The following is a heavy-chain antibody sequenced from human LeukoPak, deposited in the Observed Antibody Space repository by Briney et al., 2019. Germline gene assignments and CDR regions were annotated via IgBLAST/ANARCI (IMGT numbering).Heavy chain of an antibody. V-gene: IGHV3-53*01. Sequence: GGSLRLSCAASGFTVSGNYMSWVRQAPGKGLEWVSLIYSGGTTYYADSVKGRFTISRDNSKNTLYLQMNSLRAEDTAVYYCAKMGYCSSTSCPNWFDPWGQGTLVTVSS. J-gene: IGHJ5*02. D-gene: IGHD2-2*01. CDR3: AKMGYCSSTSCPNWFDP. CDR1: GFTVSGNY. CDR2: IYSGGTT.